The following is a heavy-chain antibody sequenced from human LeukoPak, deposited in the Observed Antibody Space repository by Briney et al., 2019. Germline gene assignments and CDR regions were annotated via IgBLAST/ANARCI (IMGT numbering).Heavy chain of an antibody. CDR1: GGSISSYY. CDR3: AKDRGSSGYYPRDSMDV. D-gene: IGHD3-22*01. CDR2: IHTSGST. Sequence: SETLSLTCTVSGGSISSYYWSWIRQPAGKGLEWIGRIHTSGSTNYNPPLKSRVTMSVDTSKNQFSLKLSSVTAADTAVYYCAKDRGSSGYYPRDSMDVWGKGTTVTISS. J-gene: IGHJ6*03. V-gene: IGHV4-4*07.